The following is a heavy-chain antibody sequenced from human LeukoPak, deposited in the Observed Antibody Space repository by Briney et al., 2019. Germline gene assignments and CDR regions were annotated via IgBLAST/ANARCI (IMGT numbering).Heavy chain of an antibody. CDR1: GGSISSYY. Sequence: SETLSLTCTVSGGSISSYYWSWIRQPPGKGLEWIGEINHSGSTNYNPSLKSRVTISVDTSKNQFSLKLSSVTAADTAVYYCARTNNVPAAAIQQNHFDYWGQGTLVTVSS. J-gene: IGHJ4*02. V-gene: IGHV4-34*01. D-gene: IGHD2-2*01. CDR2: INHSGST. CDR3: ARTNNVPAAAIQQNHFDY.